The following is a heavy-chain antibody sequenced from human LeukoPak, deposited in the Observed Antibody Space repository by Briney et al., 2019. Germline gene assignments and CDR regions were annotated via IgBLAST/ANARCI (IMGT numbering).Heavy chain of an antibody. CDR1: GYSFTSYW. J-gene: IGHJ1*01. CDR3: ARPDLAAAAPEYFQH. D-gene: IGHD6-13*01. V-gene: IGHV5-51*01. Sequence: GESLKISCNCSGYSFTSYWIGLVRQMSGKGVEVVGIIYPGDSDTRYSPSFQGQVTISADKSISTAYLQWSSLKASDTAMYYCARPDLAAAAPEYFQHWGQGTLVTVSS. CDR2: IYPGDSDT.